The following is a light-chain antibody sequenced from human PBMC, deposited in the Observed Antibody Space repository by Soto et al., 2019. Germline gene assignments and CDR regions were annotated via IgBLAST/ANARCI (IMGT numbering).Light chain of an antibody. CDR1: NSNVRSHT. J-gene: IGLJ1*01. CDR3: ATWDDSMNGYV. CDR2: GNN. Sequence: QSVLTQPPSASGTPGQRVTISCSGSNSNVRSHTVHWYQHLPTTAPKGLIYGNNQRHAGVPDRFSGSTSGSSASLAISGLRSEDDSDYYCATWDDSMNGYVLGSGTKVTVL. V-gene: IGLV1-44*01.